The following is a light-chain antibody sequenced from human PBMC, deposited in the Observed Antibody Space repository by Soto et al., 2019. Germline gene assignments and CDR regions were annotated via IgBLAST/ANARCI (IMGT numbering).Light chain of an antibody. V-gene: IGKV1-39*01. CDR2: AAS. CDR1: DNIGSN. J-gene: IGKJ4*01. Sequence: DIQLTQSPASLSASVGDRVTITCRAIDNIGSNLNWDQHQTVTAPKLLIYAASSLQGGVPSRFSGGLYGTHFTLTISGLQNEDVANYYCQQSYKTLTFGGGTWVDI. CDR3: QQSYKTLT.